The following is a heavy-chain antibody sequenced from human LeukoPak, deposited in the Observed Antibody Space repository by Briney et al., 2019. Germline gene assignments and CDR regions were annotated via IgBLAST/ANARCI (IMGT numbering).Heavy chain of an antibody. CDR1: GGSFSGYY. Sequence: SETLSLTCAVYGGSFSGYYWSWIRQPPGKGLEWIGEINHSGSTNYNPSLKSRVTISVDTSKNQFSLKLRSVTAADTAVYYCARGRIVVVTAIRYYYYGMDVWGQGTTVTVSS. CDR2: INHSGST. V-gene: IGHV4-34*01. D-gene: IGHD2-21*02. CDR3: ARGRIVVVTAIRYYYYGMDV. J-gene: IGHJ6*02.